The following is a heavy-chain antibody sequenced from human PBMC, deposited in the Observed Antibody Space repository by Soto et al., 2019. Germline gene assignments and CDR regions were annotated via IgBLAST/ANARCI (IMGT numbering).Heavy chain of an antibody. J-gene: IGHJ4*02. CDR1: GGSISSYY. Sequence: SETLSLTCTVSGGSISSYYWSWIRQPLGKGLEWIGYIYYSGSTNYNPSLKSRVTISVDTSKNQFSLKLSSVTAADTAVYYCARVSGGRGGHIIAAAEGDYFDYWGQGTLVTVSS. CDR3: ARVSGGRGGHIIAAAEGDYFDY. V-gene: IGHV4-59*12. D-gene: IGHD6-13*01. CDR2: IYYSGST.